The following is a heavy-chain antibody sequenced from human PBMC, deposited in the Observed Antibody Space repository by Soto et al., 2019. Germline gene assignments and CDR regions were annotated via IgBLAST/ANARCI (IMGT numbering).Heavy chain of an antibody. V-gene: IGHV1-18*04. Sequence: GASVKVSCKASGYTFTSYGISWVRQAPGQGLEWMGWISAYNGNTNYAQKLQGRVTMTTDTSTSTAYMELRSLRSDDTAVYYCARDTYYYDSSGSPGDYWGQGTLVTVSS. J-gene: IGHJ4*02. D-gene: IGHD3-22*01. CDR3: ARDTYYYDSSGSPGDY. CDR2: ISAYNGNT. CDR1: GYTFTSYG.